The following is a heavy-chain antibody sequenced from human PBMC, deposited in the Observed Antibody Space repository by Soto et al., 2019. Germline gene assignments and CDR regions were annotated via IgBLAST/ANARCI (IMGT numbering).Heavy chain of an antibody. CDR3: AKDPEWELPKYYFDN. D-gene: IGHD1-26*01. V-gene: IGHV3-23*01. Sequence: PGGSLRLSCAASGITFRNYAMSWVRQAPGKGLEWVSSISGSGGSTYYADSVKGRFTISRDNSKNTLYLQMNSLRAEDTAVYYCAKDPEWELPKYYFDNWGQGTLVTVSS. J-gene: IGHJ4*02. CDR1: GITFRNYA. CDR2: ISGSGGST.